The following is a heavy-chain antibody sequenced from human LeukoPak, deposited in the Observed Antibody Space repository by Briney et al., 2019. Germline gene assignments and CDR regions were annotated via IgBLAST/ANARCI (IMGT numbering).Heavy chain of an antibody. CDR3: ASLSYSSSWYPLGY. Sequence: SETLSLTCTVSGGSISSGGYYWSWIRQHPGKGLEWIGYIYYSGSTYYNPSLKSRVTISVDTSKNQFSLKLSSVTAADTAVYYCASLSYSSSWYPLGYWGQGTLVTVSS. J-gene: IGHJ4*02. CDR2: IYYSGST. V-gene: IGHV4-31*03. CDR1: GGSISSGGYY. D-gene: IGHD6-13*01.